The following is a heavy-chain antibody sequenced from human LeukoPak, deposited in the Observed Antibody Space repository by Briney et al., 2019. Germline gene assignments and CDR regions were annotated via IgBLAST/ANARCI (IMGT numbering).Heavy chain of an antibody. J-gene: IGHJ4*02. CDR1: GYTFSDYY. Sequence: ASVKVSCKTSGYTFSDYYMHWLRQAPGQGPEWMGWIGPNSGDTNYAQKFRDRVTITRDTSTRTVYMEMRRLRLNDTARYYCARDGGLDFWGQGTQVTVSS. CDR3: ARDGGLDF. D-gene: IGHD3-3*01. CDR2: IGPNSGDT. V-gene: IGHV1-2*02.